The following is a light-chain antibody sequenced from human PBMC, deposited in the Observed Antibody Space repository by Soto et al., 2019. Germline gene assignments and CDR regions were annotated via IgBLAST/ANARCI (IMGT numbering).Light chain of an antibody. CDR2: AAY. CDR3: QQANSGPYT. J-gene: IGKJ2*01. Sequence: DIQMTQSPSSVSASVGDRVTITCRASQGISSWLAWYQQKPGKAHTLLIYAAYSLQSGVRSRFSGSGPRNKFTLTISSLQPEEFATYYCQQANSGPYTFGQGTKLEIK. V-gene: IGKV1-12*01. CDR1: QGISSW.